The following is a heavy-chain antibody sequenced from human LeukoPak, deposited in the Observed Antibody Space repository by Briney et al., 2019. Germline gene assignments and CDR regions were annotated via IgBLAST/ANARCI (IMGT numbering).Heavy chain of an antibody. D-gene: IGHD3-10*01. CDR3: ARAMVRGFIRGGGVNYFDY. V-gene: IGHV3-7*01. Sequence: HPGRSLRLSCAVSGFTFRSYSMNWVRQAPGKGLEWVANIKQDGSEKYYVDSVKGRFTISRDNAKNSLYLQMNSLRAEDTAVYYCARAMVRGFIRGGGVNYFDYWGQGTLVTVSS. CDR2: IKQDGSEK. CDR1: GFTFRSYS. J-gene: IGHJ4*02.